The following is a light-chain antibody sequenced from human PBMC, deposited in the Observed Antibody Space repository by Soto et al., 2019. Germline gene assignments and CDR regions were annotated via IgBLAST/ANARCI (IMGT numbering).Light chain of an antibody. Sequence: EIVMTQSPATLSVSPRQRPTVSCRASQSVSRKLAWYQQTSGQAPRIIIYGESTRATGVPDRFSGSGSGTEFNLTISKLQSEDFAVYHCQKYDKWPRTCGQGTKVDIK. V-gene: IGKV3-15*01. J-gene: IGKJ1*01. CDR3: QKYDKWPRT. CDR1: QSVSRK. CDR2: GES.